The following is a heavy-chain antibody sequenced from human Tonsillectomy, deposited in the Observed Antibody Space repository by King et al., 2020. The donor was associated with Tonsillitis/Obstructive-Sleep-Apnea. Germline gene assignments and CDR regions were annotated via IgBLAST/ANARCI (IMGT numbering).Heavy chain of an antibody. CDR1: GFTFSHAW. V-gene: IGHV3-15*01. D-gene: IGHD3-10*01. CDR3: TARGGRY. Sequence: VQLVESGGGLVQPGGSLRLSCAASGFTFSHAWMSWVRQAPGKGLEWVGRIKSKSDGGTIDNTAPVKDRFTISRDDSKNRLYLQMNSLKTEDTAVYYCTARGGRYWGQGTLVTVSS. J-gene: IGHJ4*02. CDR2: IKSKSDGGTI.